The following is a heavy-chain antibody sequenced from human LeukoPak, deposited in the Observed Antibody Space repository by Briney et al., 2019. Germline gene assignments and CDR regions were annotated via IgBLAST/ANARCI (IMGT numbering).Heavy chain of an antibody. CDR3: ARRITFGGVIPSYYFDY. J-gene: IGHJ4*02. V-gene: IGHV5-51*01. D-gene: IGHD3-16*02. CDR1: GYSFTSYW. Sequence: GESLKISCQGSGYSFTSYWIGWVRQMPGKGLEWMGIIYPGDSDTRYSPSFQGQVTISADKSISTAYLQWSSLKASDTAMYYCARRITFGGVIPSYYFDYWGQGTLVTVSS. CDR2: IYPGDSDT.